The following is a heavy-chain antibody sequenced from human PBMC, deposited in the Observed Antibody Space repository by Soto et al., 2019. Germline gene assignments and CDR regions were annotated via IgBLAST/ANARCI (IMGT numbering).Heavy chain of an antibody. D-gene: IGHD5-12*01. J-gene: IGHJ3*02. CDR1: GGTLSNYV. CDR2: IIPIFGTA. V-gene: IGHV1-69*13. Sequence: ASVKVSCKASGGTLSNYVISWVQQAPGEGLEWMGGIIPIFGTANYAQKFRGRVRITADESTSTAYMELNSLRAEDTAVYYCAKDDYPPKDDAFDIWGQGTMVTVSS. CDR3: AKDDYPPKDDAFDI.